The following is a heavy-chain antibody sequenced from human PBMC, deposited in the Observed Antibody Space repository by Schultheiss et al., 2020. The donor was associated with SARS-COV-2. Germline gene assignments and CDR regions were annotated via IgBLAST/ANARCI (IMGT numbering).Heavy chain of an antibody. CDR3: ATVKGTYYDFWSGYYLAYYFDY. D-gene: IGHD3-3*01. Sequence: SETLSLTCAVYGGSFSGYYWSWIRQPPGKGLEWIGEINHSGSTNYNPSLKSRVTISVDTSKNQFSLKLSSVTAADTAVYYCATVKGTYYDFWSGYYLAYYFDYWGQGTLVTVSS. CDR1: GGSFSGYY. J-gene: IGHJ4*02. V-gene: IGHV4-34*01. CDR2: INHSGST.